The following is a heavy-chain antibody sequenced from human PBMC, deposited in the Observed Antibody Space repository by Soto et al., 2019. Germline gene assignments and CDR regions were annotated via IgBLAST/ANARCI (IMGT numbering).Heavy chain of an antibody. D-gene: IGHD1-7*01. J-gene: IGHJ4*02. CDR3: AQIKELQGNWNCLDY. Sequence: SVKVSCKASGGTFSSYAISWVRQAPGQGLEWMGGIIPIFGTANYAQKFQGRVTITADESTSTAYVELSSLRSEDTAVYYCAQIKELQGNWNCLDYWGQGTLVTVSS. CDR1: GGTFSSYA. V-gene: IGHV1-69*13. CDR2: IIPIFGTA.